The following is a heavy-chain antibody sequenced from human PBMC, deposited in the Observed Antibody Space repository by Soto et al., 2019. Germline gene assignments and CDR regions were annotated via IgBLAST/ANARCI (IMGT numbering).Heavy chain of an antibody. V-gene: IGHV4-34*01. CDR3: AREGSRFLVDV. J-gene: IGHJ6*04. D-gene: IGHD3-3*01. Sequence: QVQLQQWGAGLLKPSETLSLTCAVYGGSISGHYWTWIRHPPGKGLEWIGEINYSGSTNYNPSLKSSVTISVDTSKNQFSLKLSSVTAADTAVFYCAREGSRFLVDVWGKGTTVTVSS. CDR2: INYSGST. CDR1: GGSISGHY.